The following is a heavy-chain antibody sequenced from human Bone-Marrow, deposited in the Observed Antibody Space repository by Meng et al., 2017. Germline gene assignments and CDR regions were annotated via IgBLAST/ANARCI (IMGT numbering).Heavy chain of an antibody. CDR3: AREVSPYYYGSGSENWFDP. CDR2: MNHSGST. D-gene: IGHD3-10*01. J-gene: IGHJ5*02. V-gene: IGHV4-34*01. CDR1: GGSFLGYY. Sequence: QGGRGRLKPSATLSLPCAVYGGSFLGYYWSWIRQPPGKGLEWIGEMNHSGSTNYNPSRKSRVTISVDTCKNQFSLKLSSVTAADTAVYYCAREVSPYYYGSGSENWFDPWGQGTLVTVSS.